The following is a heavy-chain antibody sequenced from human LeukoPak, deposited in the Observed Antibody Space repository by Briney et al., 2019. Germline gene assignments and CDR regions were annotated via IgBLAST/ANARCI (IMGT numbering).Heavy chain of an antibody. D-gene: IGHD6-19*01. V-gene: IGHV3-7*01. CDR1: GFTFSNYW. CDR2: IRQDESEK. CDR3: ARDFRVAGALR. J-gene: IGHJ4*02. Sequence: GGSLRLSCAASGFTFSNYWMSWVRQAPGKGLEWVANIRQDESEKYYVDSVKGRFTISRDNAKNSLYLQMNSLRAEDTAVYYCARDFRVAGALRGGQGTLVTVSS.